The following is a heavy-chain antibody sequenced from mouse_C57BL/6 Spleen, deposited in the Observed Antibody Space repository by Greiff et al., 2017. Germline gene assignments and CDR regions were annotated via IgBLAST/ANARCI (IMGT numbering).Heavy chain of an antibody. CDR1: GYTFTSYW. Sequence: QVQLQQPGAELVKPGASVKLSCKASGYTFTSYWMHWVKQRPGQGLEWIGMIHPNSGSTNYNAKFKSKATLTVDKSSSPAYMRLSSLTSEDSAVYYCARSADGDCWGQGTTLTVSS. D-gene: IGHD3-1*01. J-gene: IGHJ2*01. CDR2: IHPNSGST. CDR3: ARSADGDC. V-gene: IGHV1-64*01.